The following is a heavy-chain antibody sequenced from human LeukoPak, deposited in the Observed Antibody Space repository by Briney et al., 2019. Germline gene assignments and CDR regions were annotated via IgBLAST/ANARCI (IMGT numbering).Heavy chain of an antibody. CDR1: GYTFTSYY. CDR3: AREVCSSTSCYDYYYYYYMDV. Sequence: GASVKVSCKASGYTFTSYYMHWVRQAPGRGLEWMGIINPSGGSTSYAQKFQGRVTMTRDMSTSTVYMELSSLRSEDTAVYYCAREVCSSTSCYDYYYYYYMDVWGKGTTVTVSS. D-gene: IGHD2-2*01. CDR2: INPSGGST. V-gene: IGHV1-46*01. J-gene: IGHJ6*03.